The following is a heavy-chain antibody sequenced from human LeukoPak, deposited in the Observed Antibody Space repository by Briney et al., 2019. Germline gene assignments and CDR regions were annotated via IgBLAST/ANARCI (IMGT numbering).Heavy chain of an antibody. D-gene: IGHD5-18*01. J-gene: IGHJ4*02. CDR2: ISLRGLT. CDR1: GGSISGTNW. V-gene: IGHV4-4*02. Sequence: SGTLSLTCGVSGGSISGTNWWSWVRQPPGQGLEWIGEISLRGLTNYNPSLKSRVTISADTSKNQFSLTLGSVSATDTAVYYCVSPRGFSYGYFDYWGQGTLVTVSS. CDR3: VSPRGFSYGYFDY.